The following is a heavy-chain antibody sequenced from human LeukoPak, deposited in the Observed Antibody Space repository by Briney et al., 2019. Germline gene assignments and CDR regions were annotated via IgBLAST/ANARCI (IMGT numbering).Heavy chain of an antibody. D-gene: IGHD2-15*01. J-gene: IGHJ3*02. Sequence: SETLSLTCTVSGGSISSYYWSWLRQPAGKGLEWIGRIYTSGSTNYNPSLKSRVTMSVDTSKNQFSLKLSSVTAADTAVYYCARDLEDCSGGSCYRPGVDKNAFDIWGQGTMVTLSS. CDR1: GGSISSYY. CDR2: IYTSGST. CDR3: ARDLEDCSGGSCYRPGVDKNAFDI. V-gene: IGHV4-4*07.